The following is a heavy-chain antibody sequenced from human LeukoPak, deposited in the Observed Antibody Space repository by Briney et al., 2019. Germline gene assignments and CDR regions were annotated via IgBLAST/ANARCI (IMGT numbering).Heavy chain of an antibody. CDR3: ARGWDTAMGEGFNY. J-gene: IGHJ4*02. CDR1: GFTFSNYW. CDR2: IKEGGSEK. V-gene: IGHV3-7*01. D-gene: IGHD5-18*01. Sequence: GGSLRLSCAASGFTFSNYWMSWVRQAPVKGLELVANIKEGGSEKYYVDSVKGRFTISRDNAKNSLYLQMNSLRAEDTAVYYCARGWDTAMGEGFNYWGQGTLVTVSS.